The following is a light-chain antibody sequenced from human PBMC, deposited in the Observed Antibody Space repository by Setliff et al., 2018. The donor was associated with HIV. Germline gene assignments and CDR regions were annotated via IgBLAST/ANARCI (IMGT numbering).Light chain of an antibody. CDR2: DDT. V-gene: IGLV3-21*02. CDR3: QVWHTTSDHPGV. CDR1: NIGSNG. J-gene: IGLJ1*01. Sequence: SYALTQPPSVSVAPGETARITCGGTNIGSNGVHWYQKKPGRAPSLVLYDDTDRPSGIPERFSGSNSGNTATLTISRVEAGDEADYYCQVWHTTSDHPGVFGTGTKATV.